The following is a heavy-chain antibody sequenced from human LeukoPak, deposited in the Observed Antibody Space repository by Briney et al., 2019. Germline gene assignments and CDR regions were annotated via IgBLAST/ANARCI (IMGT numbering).Heavy chain of an antibody. V-gene: IGHV3-23*01. CDR3: ATYGSGSYYRKAFDY. CDR1: GFTFSSYA. J-gene: IGHJ4*02. D-gene: IGHD3-10*01. Sequence: GSLRLSCAASGFTFSSYAMSWVRQAPGKGLEWVSSITISGATTYYADSVKGRLTISRDNSKTTLYLQMNSLRAEDTAVYYCATYGSGSYYRKAFDYWGQGTLVTVSS. CDR2: ITISGATT.